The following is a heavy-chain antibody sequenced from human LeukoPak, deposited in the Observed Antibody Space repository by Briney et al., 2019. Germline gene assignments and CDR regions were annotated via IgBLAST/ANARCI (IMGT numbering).Heavy chain of an antibody. CDR3: ARVTRGGYDGYFDY. V-gene: IGHV3-48*03. CDR1: GFTFRSYE. D-gene: IGHD5-12*01. J-gene: IGHJ4*02. Sequence: GGSLRLSCAASGFTFRSYEMNWVRQAPGKGLEWVSYISSSGSTIYYVDSVRGRFTISRDNAKKSLYLQINSLRAEDTAVYYCARVTRGGYDGYFDYWGQGTLVTVSS. CDR2: ISSSGSTI.